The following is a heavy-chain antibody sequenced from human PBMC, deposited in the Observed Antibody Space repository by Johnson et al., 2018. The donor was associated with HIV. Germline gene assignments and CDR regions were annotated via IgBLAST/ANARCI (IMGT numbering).Heavy chain of an antibody. J-gene: IGHJ3*02. Sequence: QAQLVESGGGVVQPGRSLRLSCAASGFTFSSFAMHWVRQAPGKGLEWVAVISYDGSNKYYADSVKGRFTISRDNSKNTLYLQMNSLRAEDTAVYYCAKDEQWLNDAFDICGQGTMVTVSS. CDR1: GFTFSSFA. CDR3: AKDEQWLNDAFDI. V-gene: IGHV3-30-3*01. D-gene: IGHD6-19*01. CDR2: ISYDGSNK.